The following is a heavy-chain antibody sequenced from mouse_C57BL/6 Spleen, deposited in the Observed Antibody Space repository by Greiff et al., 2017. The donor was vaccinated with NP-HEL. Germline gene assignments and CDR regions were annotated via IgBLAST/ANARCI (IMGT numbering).Heavy chain of an antibody. V-gene: IGHV5-17*01. CDR1: GFTFSDYG. CDR2: ISSGSSTI. Sequence: VQLKESGGGLVKPGGSLKLSCAASGFTFSDYGMHWVRQAPEKGLEWVAYISSGSSTIYYADTVKGRFTISRDNAKNTLFLQMTSLRSEDTAMYYCAILPAMDYWGQGTSVTVSS. J-gene: IGHJ4*01. D-gene: IGHD1-1*01. CDR3: AILPAMDY.